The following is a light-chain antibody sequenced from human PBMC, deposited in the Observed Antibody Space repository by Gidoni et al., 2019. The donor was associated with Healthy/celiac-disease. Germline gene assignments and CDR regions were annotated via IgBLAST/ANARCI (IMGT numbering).Light chain of an antibody. V-gene: IGKV3-11*01. CDR1: QSVSSY. CDR3: QQRSNWPLT. CDR2: DAS. J-gene: IGKJ4*01. Sequence: EIVLTQSPATLSLSPGERATLSCRASQSVSSYLAWYQQKPGQAPRLLIYDASNRATGIPARFSGRGSGTDFTLTISSLWPEDFAVYYCQQRSNWPLTFXGXTKVEIK.